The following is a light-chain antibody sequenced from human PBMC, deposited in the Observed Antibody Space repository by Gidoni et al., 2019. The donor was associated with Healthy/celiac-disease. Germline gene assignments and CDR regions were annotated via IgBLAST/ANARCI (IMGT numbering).Light chain of an antibody. Sequence: GGNNIGSKNVHWYQQKPGQAPVLVIYRDSNRPSGIPERFSGSNSGNTATLTISRAQAGDEADYYCQVWDSSTYVFGTGTKVTVL. CDR3: QVWDSSTYV. CDR1: NIGSKN. V-gene: IGLV3-9*01. J-gene: IGLJ1*01. CDR2: RDS.